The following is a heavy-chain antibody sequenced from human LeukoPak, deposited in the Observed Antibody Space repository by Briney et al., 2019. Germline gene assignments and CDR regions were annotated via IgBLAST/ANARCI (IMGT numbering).Heavy chain of an antibody. CDR2: INPNSGGT. D-gene: IGHD3-22*01. J-gene: IGHJ4*02. Sequence: ASVKVSCKAPGYTFTDYYMHWVRQAPGQGLEWMGWINPNSGGTNYAQKFQGRVTMTRDTSISTAYMELSRLRSDDTAVYYCARGFYDSRGYYFLFDYWGQGSLVTVSS. CDR1: GYTFTDYY. CDR3: ARGFYDSRGYYFLFDY. V-gene: IGHV1-2*02.